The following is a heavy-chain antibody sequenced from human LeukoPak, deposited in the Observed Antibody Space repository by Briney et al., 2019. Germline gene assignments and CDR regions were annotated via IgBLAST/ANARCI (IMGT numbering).Heavy chain of an antibody. D-gene: IGHD2-15*01. J-gene: IGHJ5*02. CDR1: GYTFTGYY. V-gene: IGHV1-2*02. CDR2: INPNSGGT. CDR3: ARGGIVVVVAATIEFSRQKYNWFDP. Sequence: ASVKVSCKASGYTFTGYYIHWVRQAPGRGLGWMGWINPNSGGTNYAQKFQGRVTMTRDTSISTAYMELSRLRSDDTAVYYCARGGIVVVVAATIEFSRQKYNWFDPWGQGTLVTVSS.